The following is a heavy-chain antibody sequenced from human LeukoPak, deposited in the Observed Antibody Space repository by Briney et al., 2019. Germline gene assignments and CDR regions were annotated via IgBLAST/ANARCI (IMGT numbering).Heavy chain of an antibody. D-gene: IGHD4-17*01. V-gene: IGHV3-30*03. CDR2: ISYDGSNK. CDR3: ARTRPYGDYVSYYYYGMDV. J-gene: IGHJ6*02. CDR1: GFTFSSYS. Sequence: GGSLRLSCAASGFTFSSYSMNWVRQAPGKGLEWVAVISYDGSNKYYADSVKGRFTISRDNSKNTLYLQMNSLRPEDTAVYYCARTRPYGDYVSYYYYGMDVWGQGTTVTVSS.